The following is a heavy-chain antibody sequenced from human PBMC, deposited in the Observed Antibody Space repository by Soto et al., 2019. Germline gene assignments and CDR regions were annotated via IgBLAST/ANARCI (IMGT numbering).Heavy chain of an antibody. Sequence: EVQLVESGGGLVQPGGSLRLSCAASGFTFSSYEMNWVRQAPGKGLEWVSYISSSGSTIYYADSVKGRFTISRDNAKNSLYLQMNSLRAEDTAVYHCARDHGSNGYSHGKRWGQGTLVTVSS. CDR1: GFTFSSYE. CDR2: ISSSGSTI. J-gene: IGHJ4*02. CDR3: ARDHGSNGYSHGKR. D-gene: IGHD5-18*01. V-gene: IGHV3-48*03.